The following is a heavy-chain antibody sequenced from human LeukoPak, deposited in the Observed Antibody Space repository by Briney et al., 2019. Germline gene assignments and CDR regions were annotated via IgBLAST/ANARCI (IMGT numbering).Heavy chain of an antibody. CDR1: GFTFSSYS. D-gene: IGHD3-22*01. V-gene: IGHV3-21*01. CDR3: ARASLRGYDSSGGFDY. J-gene: IGHJ4*02. CDR2: ISSSSSYI. Sequence: GGSLRLSCAASGFTFSSYSMNWVRQAPGKGLEWVSSISSSSSYIYYADSVKGRFTISRDNAKNSLYLQMNSLRAEDTAVYYCARASLRGYDSSGGFDYWGQGTLVTVSS.